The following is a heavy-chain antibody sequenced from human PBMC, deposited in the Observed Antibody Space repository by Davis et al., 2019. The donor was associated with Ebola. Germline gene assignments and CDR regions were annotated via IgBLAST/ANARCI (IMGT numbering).Heavy chain of an antibody. V-gene: IGHV1-3*01. CDR1: GYTFTSYA. J-gene: IGHJ5*02. Sequence: AASVKVSCKASGYTFTSYAMHWVRQAPGQRLEWMGWINAGNGNTKYSQKFQGRVTITRDTSASTAYMELSSLRSEDTAVYYCARDQTTVTTGWFDPWGQGTLVTVSS. D-gene: IGHD4-17*01. CDR3: ARDQTTVTTGWFDP. CDR2: INAGNGNT.